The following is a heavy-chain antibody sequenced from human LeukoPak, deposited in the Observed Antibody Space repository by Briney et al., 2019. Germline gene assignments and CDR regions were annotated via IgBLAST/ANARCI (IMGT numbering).Heavy chain of an antibody. Sequence: GASVKVSCKASGYTFTSYDINWVRQATGQGLEWMGWMNPNSGNTGYAQKFQGRVTMTRNTSISTAYMELSSLRSQDTAVYYCARLTYDSSGYYDYWGQGTLVTVSS. CDR1: GYTFTSYD. CDR2: MNPNSGNT. D-gene: IGHD3-22*01. J-gene: IGHJ4*02. CDR3: ARLTYDSSGYYDY. V-gene: IGHV1-8*01.